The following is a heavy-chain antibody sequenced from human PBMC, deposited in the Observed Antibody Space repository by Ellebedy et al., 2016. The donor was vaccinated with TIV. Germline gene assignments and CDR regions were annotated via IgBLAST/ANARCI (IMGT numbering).Heavy chain of an antibody. Sequence: SETLSLTXTVSGGSISSYYWSWIRQPPGKGLEWIGYIYYSGSTNYNPSLKSRVTISVDTSKNQFSLKLSSVTAADTAVYYCARSPGDYGDYELCMDVWGQGTTVTVSS. CDR3: ARSPGDYGDYELCMDV. J-gene: IGHJ6*02. V-gene: IGHV4-59*01. CDR2: IYYSGST. D-gene: IGHD4-17*01. CDR1: GGSISSYY.